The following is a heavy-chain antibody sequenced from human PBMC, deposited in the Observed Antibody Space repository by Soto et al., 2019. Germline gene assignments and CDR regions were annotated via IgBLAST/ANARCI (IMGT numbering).Heavy chain of an antibody. CDR2: ISSSSSTI. CDR1: GFTFSSYS. Sequence: GGSLRLSCAASGFTFSSYSMNWVRQAPGKGLEWVSSISSSSSTIYYADSVKGRFTISRDNAKNSLYLQMNSLRDEDTAVYYCARDLGYSYGYVYYYYGMDVWGQGTTVTVSS. J-gene: IGHJ6*02. D-gene: IGHD5-18*01. CDR3: ARDLGYSYGYVYYYYGMDV. V-gene: IGHV3-48*02.